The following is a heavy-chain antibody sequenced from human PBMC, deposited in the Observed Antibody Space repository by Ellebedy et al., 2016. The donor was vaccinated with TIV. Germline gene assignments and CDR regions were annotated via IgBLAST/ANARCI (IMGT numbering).Heavy chain of an antibody. Sequence: ASVKVSXXASGYTFTNYAIHWLRQAPGQRPEWMGWINAGTGIPKYAQKFQGRVTMTRNTSISTAYMELSSLRSEDTAVYYCARMARSGNYGGWGQGTLVTVSS. CDR3: ARMARSGNYGG. V-gene: IGHV1-3*01. D-gene: IGHD4-23*01. CDR2: INAGTGIP. J-gene: IGHJ4*02. CDR1: GYTFTNYA.